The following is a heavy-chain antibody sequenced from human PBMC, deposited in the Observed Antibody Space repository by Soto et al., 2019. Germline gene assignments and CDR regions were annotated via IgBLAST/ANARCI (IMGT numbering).Heavy chain of an antibody. D-gene: IGHD5-12*01. CDR2: ISSSGSTI. CDR1: GFTFSDYY. Sequence: PGGSLRLSCAASGFTFSDYYMSWIRQAPGKGLEWVSYISSSGSTIYYADSVKGRFTISRDNAKNSLYLQMNSLRAEDTAVYYCARDLIVATYRPVDAFDIWGQGTMVTVSS. CDR3: ARDLIVATYRPVDAFDI. J-gene: IGHJ3*02. V-gene: IGHV3-11*01.